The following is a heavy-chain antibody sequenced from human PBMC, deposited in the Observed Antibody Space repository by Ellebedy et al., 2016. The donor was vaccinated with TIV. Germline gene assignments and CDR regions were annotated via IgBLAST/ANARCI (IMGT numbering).Heavy chain of an antibody. Sequence: MPSETLSLTCTVSGASISSYYWSWIRQPPGKGLEWIGFIFHTGDTNYSPSLKSRVAISLDTSKNQFSLKLTSVTDADTAVYYCARGGASSKYVDYWGLGTLVTVSS. CDR1: GASISSYY. CDR3: ARGGASSKYVDY. J-gene: IGHJ4*02. V-gene: IGHV4-59*01. CDR2: IFHTGDT.